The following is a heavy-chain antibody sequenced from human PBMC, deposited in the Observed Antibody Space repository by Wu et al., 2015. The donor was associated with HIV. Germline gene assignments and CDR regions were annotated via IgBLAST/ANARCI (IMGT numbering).Heavy chain of an antibody. D-gene: IGHD3-22*01. V-gene: IGHV1-2*02. CDR3: ARNYYGSNGVPLELDY. J-gene: IGHJ4*01. CDR2: INQNGGGA. CDR1: GYSFSDYH. Sequence: QIQLVQSGAEVKKPGASVKVSCKASGYSFSDYHIHWVRQAPGQGLEWMGWINQNGGGATHVQKFQGRVAMTRDTSISTAFMELSRLRFDDTAIYYCARNYYGSNGVPLELDYWGHGTLVIVSS.